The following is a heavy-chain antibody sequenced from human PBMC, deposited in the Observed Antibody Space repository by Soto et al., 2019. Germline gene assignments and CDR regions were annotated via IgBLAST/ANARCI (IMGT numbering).Heavy chain of an antibody. CDR2: INPHGGST. V-gene: IGHV1-46*01. D-gene: IGHD1-26*01. CDR3: ARSSGGNFGIIIEGTNWFAP. Sequence: GASLKVSCNAPRDTFTRDYINWVRQAPGQGLQRMGVINPHGGSTAYAQKFKGRVTLTRDTSASTVYMEVSSLTSEDTAMYYCARSSGGNFGIIIEGTNWFAPWGQGTLVTVSS. J-gene: IGHJ5*02. CDR1: RDTFTRDY.